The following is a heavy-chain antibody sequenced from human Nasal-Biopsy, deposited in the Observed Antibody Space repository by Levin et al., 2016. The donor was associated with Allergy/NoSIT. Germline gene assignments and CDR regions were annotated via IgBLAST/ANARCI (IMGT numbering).Heavy chain of an antibody. J-gene: IGHJ6*02. CDR2: IFHSGTT. CDR3: ARGREINYNYHGLDV. Sequence: SETLSLTCSVDGATFSGYYWTWIRQSSGRGLEWIGYIFHSGTTYYIPSLKSRVTISVDRSRNLFSLNLRSATAADTAVYYCARGREINYNYHGLDVWGRGTTVTVS. CDR1: GATFSGYY. D-gene: IGHD1-26*01. V-gene: IGHV4-34*01.